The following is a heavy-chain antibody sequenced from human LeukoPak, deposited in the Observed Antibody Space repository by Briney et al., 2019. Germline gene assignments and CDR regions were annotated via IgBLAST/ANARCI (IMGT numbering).Heavy chain of an antibody. V-gene: IGHV1-69*04. D-gene: IGHD1-1*01. J-gene: IGHJ3*02. CDR2: IIPILGIA. CDR3: ARGNRRDNWDDEDAFDI. CDR1: GGTFSSYA. Sequence: SVKVSCKASGGTFSSYAISWVRQAPGQGLEWMGRIIPILGIANYAQEFRGRVTITADKSTSTAYMELSSLRSEDTAVYYCARGNRRDNWDDEDAFDIWGQGTMVTVSS.